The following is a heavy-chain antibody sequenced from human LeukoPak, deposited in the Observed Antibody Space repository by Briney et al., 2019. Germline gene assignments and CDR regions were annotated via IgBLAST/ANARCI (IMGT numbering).Heavy chain of an antibody. V-gene: IGHV1-69*13. J-gene: IGHJ4*02. CDR2: IIPIFGTA. CDR3: ARVLGRQIAVAGDDY. D-gene: IGHD6-19*01. CDR1: GGTFSSYA. Sequence: ASVKVSCKASGGTFSSYAISWVRQAPGQGLEWMGGIIPIFGTANYAQKFQGRVTITADESTGTAYMELSSLRSDDTAVYYCARVLGRQIAVAGDDYWGQGTLVTVSS.